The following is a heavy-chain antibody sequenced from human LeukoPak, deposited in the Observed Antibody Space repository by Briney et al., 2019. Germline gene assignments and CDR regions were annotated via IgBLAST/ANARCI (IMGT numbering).Heavy chain of an antibody. V-gene: IGHV4-59*01. CDR1: GGSISSYY. D-gene: IGHD1-26*01. Sequence: PSETLSLTCTVSGGSISSYYWSWIRQPPGKGLEWIGYIYYSGSTNYNPSLKSRVTISVDTSKNQFSLKLSSVTAADTAVYYCARDYFRGSYWALDYWGQGTLVTVSS. CDR2: IYYSGST. J-gene: IGHJ4*02. CDR3: ARDYFRGSYWALDY.